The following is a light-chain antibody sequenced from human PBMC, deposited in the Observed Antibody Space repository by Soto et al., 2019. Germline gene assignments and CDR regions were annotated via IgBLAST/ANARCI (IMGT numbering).Light chain of an antibody. CDR1: SSDVGAYNY. Sequence: QSVLTQPASVSGSPGQSITISCTGTSSDVGAYNYVSWYQRHPGKAPKLMIYDVSNRPSGVSNRFSGSKSGNTASLTISGLQAEDEADYYCSSYTSSSTPYVFGTGTKLTVL. V-gene: IGLV2-14*01. CDR3: SSYTSSSTPYV. J-gene: IGLJ1*01. CDR2: DVS.